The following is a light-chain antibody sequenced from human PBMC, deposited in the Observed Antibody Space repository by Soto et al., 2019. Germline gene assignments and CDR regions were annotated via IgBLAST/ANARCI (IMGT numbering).Light chain of an antibody. Sequence: DIQLTQSPSFVSALVGDRVSITCRASQGVGSWLAWYQQRPGKAPRLLIYSTSTLQSGVPSRFSGSGSGTDFTLTITSLQPEDFATYYCQQAISFPLTFGGGTKVEIK. V-gene: IGKV1-12*01. CDR3: QQAISFPLT. CDR1: QGVGSW. CDR2: STS. J-gene: IGKJ4*01.